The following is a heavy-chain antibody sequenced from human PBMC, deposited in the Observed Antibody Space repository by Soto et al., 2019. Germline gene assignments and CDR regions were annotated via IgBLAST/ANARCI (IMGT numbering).Heavy chain of an antibody. CDR1: GGSFSGYY. J-gene: IGHJ2*01. Sequence: PSETLSLTCAVYGGSFSGYYWSWIRQPPGKGLEWIGEINHSGSTNYNPSLKSRVTISVDTSKNQFSLKLSSVTAADTAVYYCARGPWWHQDGETGIAAADYWYFDLWGRGTLVTVSS. CDR3: ARGPWWHQDGETGIAAADYWYFDL. D-gene: IGHD6-13*01. V-gene: IGHV4-34*01. CDR2: INHSGST.